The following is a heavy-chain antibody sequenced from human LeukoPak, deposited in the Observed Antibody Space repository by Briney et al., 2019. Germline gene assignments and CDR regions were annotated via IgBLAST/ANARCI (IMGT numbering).Heavy chain of an antibody. J-gene: IGHJ5*02. V-gene: IGHV4-59*01. Sequence: SETLSLTCSASGGSISTYYWSWIRQPPGKGLEWIGYIYYSGSTNYNPSLKSRVTMSVDTSKNQFSLKLSSVTAADTAVYYCARGEWFDPWGPGTLVTISS. CDR2: IYYSGST. CDR1: GGSISTYY. CDR3: ARGEWFDP.